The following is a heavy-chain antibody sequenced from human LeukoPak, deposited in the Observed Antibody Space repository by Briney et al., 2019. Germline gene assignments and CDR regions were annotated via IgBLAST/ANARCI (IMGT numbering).Heavy chain of an antibody. CDR1: GFTFSSYG. CDR2: ISYDGSNK. V-gene: IGHV3-30*18. Sequence: GGSLRLSCAASGFTFSSYGMHWVRQAPGKGLEWVAVISYDGSNKYYVDSVKGRFTISRDNSKNTLYLQMNSLRAEDTAVYYCAKTQGSGSYYKDWGQGTLVTVSS. D-gene: IGHD3-10*01. CDR3: AKTQGSGSYYKD. J-gene: IGHJ4*02.